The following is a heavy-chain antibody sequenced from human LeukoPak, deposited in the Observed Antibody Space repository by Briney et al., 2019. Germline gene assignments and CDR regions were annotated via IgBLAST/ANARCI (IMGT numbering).Heavy chain of an antibody. CDR1: GFRFNTYW. J-gene: IGHJ4*02. Sequence: GGSLRLSCAASGFRFNTYWMSWVRQAPGKGLEWVSGISDSGGSTYYADSVKGRFTISRDNSKNTLYLQMNSLRAEDTAVYYCASDYFDYWGQGTLVTVSS. CDR2: ISDSGGST. V-gene: IGHV3-23*01. CDR3: ASDYFDY.